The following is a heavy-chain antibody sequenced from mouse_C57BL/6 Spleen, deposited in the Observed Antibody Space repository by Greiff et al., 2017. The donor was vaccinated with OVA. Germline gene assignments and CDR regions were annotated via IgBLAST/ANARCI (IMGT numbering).Heavy chain of an antibody. D-gene: IGHD2-5*01. CDR2: IWGDGST. CDR1: GFSLTSYG. J-gene: IGHJ4*01. V-gene: IGHV2-3*01. Sequence: VKVVESGPGLVAPSQSLSITCTVSGFSLTSYGVSWVRQPPGNGLEWLGVIWGDGSTTYPSALISRLRISKANSKSQVVLKLNSLQTDDTATYYCAKRSNCYAMDYWGQGTSVTVSS. CDR3: AKRSNCYAMDY.